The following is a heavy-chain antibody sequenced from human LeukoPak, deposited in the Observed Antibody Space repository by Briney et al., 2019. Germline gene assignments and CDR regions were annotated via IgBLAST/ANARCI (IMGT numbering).Heavy chain of an antibody. D-gene: IGHD3-9*01. V-gene: IGHV1-18*01. J-gene: IGHJ6*02. Sequence: ASVKVSRMASGYTFTRYDLRWLRQAPGQGLAWMGWISAYHGNPNYGQELEGRVTMTTDTSTSTAYVELRSLRSDDTAVYYCARDPTANYDILTGYYRNYYYGMDVWGQGTTVTGSS. CDR2: ISAYHGNP. CDR1: GYTFTRYD. CDR3: ARDPTANYDILTGYYRNYYYGMDV.